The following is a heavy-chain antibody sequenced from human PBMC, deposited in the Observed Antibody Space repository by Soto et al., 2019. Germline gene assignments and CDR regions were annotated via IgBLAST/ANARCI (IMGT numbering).Heavy chain of an antibody. CDR3: AKVPAYHYDSSGYPLLYFDS. CDR1: EFTFSIYA. V-gene: IGHV3-23*01. CDR2: ISGSGGRT. J-gene: IGHJ4*02. Sequence: GGSLRLSCAASEFTFSIYAMTWVRQAPGKGLEWVSVISGSGGRTYYADSVKGRFTISRDNSKNTLSLQMSSLRAEDTAVYYCAKVPAYHYDSSGYPLLYFDSWGQGTLVTVSS. D-gene: IGHD3-22*01.